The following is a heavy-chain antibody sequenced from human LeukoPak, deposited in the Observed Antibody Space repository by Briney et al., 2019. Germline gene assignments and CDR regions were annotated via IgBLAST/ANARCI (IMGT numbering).Heavy chain of an antibody. J-gene: IGHJ4*02. CDR2: LSGSGGST. V-gene: IGHV3-23*01. Sequence: PGGSLKLSCAAPWFTFSSYPMSWFRQAPGKGLEWVSALSGSGGSTYYADSVKGRFTISRDNSKNTLYLQMNSLRAEDTAVYYCAKAGMVLWFGENYWGQGTLVTVSS. D-gene: IGHD3-10*01. CDR1: WFTFSSYP. CDR3: AKAGMVLWFGENY.